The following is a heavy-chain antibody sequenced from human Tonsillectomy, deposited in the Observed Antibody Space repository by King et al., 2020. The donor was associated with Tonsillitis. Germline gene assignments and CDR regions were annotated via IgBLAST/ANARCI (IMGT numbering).Heavy chain of an antibody. CDR3: ARGVLAGDNYYYYYGMDV. CDR1: GFTFSSYS. D-gene: IGHD3-16*01. Sequence: VQLVESGGGLVQPGGSLRLSCAASGFTFSSYSMNWVRQAPGKGLEWVSYISSSSSTIYYADSVKGRFTISRDNAKNLLYLQMNSLIAEDTAVYYCARGVLAGDNYYYYYGMDVWGQGTTVTVSS. CDR2: ISSSSSTI. J-gene: IGHJ6*02. V-gene: IGHV3-48*01.